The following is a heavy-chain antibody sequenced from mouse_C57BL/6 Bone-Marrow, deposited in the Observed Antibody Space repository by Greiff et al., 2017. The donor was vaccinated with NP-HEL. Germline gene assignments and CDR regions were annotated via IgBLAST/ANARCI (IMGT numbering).Heavy chain of an antibody. D-gene: IGHD2-2*01. J-gene: IGHJ3*01. V-gene: IGHV5-17*01. CDR2: ISSGSSTI. Sequence: EVQLVESGGGLVKPGGSLKLSCAASGFTFSDYGMHWVRQAPEKGLEWVAYISSGSSTIYYADTVKGRFTISRDNAKNTLFLQMTSLRSEDTAMYYCARPGVTSWFAYWGQGTLVTVSA. CDR1: GFTFSDYG. CDR3: ARPGVTSWFAY.